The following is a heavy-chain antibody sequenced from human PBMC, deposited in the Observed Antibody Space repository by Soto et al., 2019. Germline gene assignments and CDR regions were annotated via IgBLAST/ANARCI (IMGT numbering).Heavy chain of an antibody. CDR1: GYSFTNYW. V-gene: IGHV5-51*01. J-gene: IGHJ4*02. CDR3: ARRGSSSPSYNFDF. CDR2: IYPGDSDT. D-gene: IGHD6-13*01. Sequence: PGESLKISCKGSGYSFTNYWIGWVRQMPGRGLEWMGIIYPGDSDTGYSPSFEGQVTISADKSSSTAYLQWSSLKDSDTAIYYCARRGSSSPSYNFDFWGQGTPVTVSS.